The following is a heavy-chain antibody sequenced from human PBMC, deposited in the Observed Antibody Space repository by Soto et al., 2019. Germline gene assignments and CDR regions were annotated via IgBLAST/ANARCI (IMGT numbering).Heavy chain of an antibody. CDR1: GGSISSYY. D-gene: IGHD4-17*01. Sequence: QVQLQESGPGLVKPSETLSLTCTVSGGSISSYYWSWIRQPPGKGLEWIGYIYYSGSTNYNPSLKSRVTISVDTSKNQFSLKVSSVTAADTAVYYCARAEGSEFYGDYAIDYWGQGTLVTVSS. CDR2: IYYSGST. CDR3: ARAEGSEFYGDYAIDY. J-gene: IGHJ4*02. V-gene: IGHV4-59*01.